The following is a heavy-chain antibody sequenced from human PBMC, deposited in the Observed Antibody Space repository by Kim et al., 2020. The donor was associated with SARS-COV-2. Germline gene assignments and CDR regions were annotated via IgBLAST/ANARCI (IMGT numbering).Heavy chain of an antibody. CDR3: ARVSATYYYDSSGYHDY. CDR1: GFTFSSYS. CDR2: ISSSSSTI. V-gene: IGHV3-48*04. D-gene: IGHD3-22*01. Sequence: GGSLRLSCAASGFTFSSYSMNWVRQAPGKGLEWVSYISSSSSTIYYADSVKGRFTISRDNAKNSLYLQMNSLRAEDTAVYYCARVSATYYYDSSGYHDYWGQGTLVTVSS. J-gene: IGHJ4*02.